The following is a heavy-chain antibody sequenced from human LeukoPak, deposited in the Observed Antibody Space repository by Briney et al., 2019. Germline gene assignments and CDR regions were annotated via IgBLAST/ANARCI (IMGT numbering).Heavy chain of an antibody. V-gene: IGHV4-38-2*02. CDR3: ARRDSGYSSLLSVEYFQH. Sequence: PSETLSLTCTVSGYSISSGYYWGWIRQPPGKGLEWIGTISHTGNTYHSPSLRSQATISIDTSKNQFSLKLSSVTAADTAVYYCARRDSGYSSLLSVEYFQHWGQGTRVTVSS. D-gene: IGHD6-13*01. CDR1: GYSISSGYY. CDR2: ISHTGNT. J-gene: IGHJ1*01.